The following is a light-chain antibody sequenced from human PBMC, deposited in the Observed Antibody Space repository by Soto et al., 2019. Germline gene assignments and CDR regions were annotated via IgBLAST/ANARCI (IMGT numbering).Light chain of an antibody. CDR3: ETWDSNTRV. J-gene: IGLJ3*02. CDR2: LEGSGSY. V-gene: IGLV4-60*02. CDR1: SGHSSNI. Sequence: QSVLTQSSSASASLGSSVKLTCTLSSGHSSNIIAWHQQQPGKAPRYLMKLEGSGSYNKGSGVPDRFSGSSSGADRYLTISNLQFDDEADYYCETWDSNTRVFGGGTKVTVL.